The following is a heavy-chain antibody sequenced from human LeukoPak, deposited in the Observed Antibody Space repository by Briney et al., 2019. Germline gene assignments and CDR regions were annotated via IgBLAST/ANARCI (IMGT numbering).Heavy chain of an antibody. J-gene: IGHJ4*02. CDR1: GGTFSSYA. CDR2: IIPIFGTA. V-gene: IGHV1-69*13. D-gene: IGHD4-23*01. Sequence: GASVKVSCKASGGTFSSYAISWVRQAPGQGLEWMGGIIPIFGTANYAQKFQGRVTITADESTSTAYMELSSLRSEDTAVYYCARDLKDLGYGGNSGFDYWGQGTLVTVSS. CDR3: ARDLKDLGYGGNSGFDY.